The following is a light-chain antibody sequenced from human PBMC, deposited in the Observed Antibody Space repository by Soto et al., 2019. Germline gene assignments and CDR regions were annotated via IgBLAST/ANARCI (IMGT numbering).Light chain of an antibody. CDR2: KAS. Sequence: DIQMTQSPSTLSASVGDRVTITCRASQTISSWLAWYQQKPGKAPKLLIYKASTLESGVSSRFSGSGYGTEFTLTINSLQPDDLETYYCQQYNSYSRTFGRGTKVEIK. J-gene: IGKJ1*01. CDR3: QQYNSYSRT. V-gene: IGKV1-5*03. CDR1: QTISSW.